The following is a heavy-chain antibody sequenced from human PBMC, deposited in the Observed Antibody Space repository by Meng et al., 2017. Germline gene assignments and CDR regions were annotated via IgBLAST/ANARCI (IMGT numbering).Heavy chain of an antibody. V-gene: IGHV4-34*01. CDR3: ARDRGYCSGGSCYSGFDY. D-gene: IGHD2-15*01. CDR2: INHSGST. CDR1: GGSFSGYY. J-gene: IGHJ4*02. Sequence: QVKLQPWGAGLLKPSETLSLTCAVYGGSFSGYYWSWIRQPPGKGLEWIGEINHSGSTNYNPSLKSRVTISVDTSKNQFSLKLSSVTAADTAVYYCARDRGYCSGGSCYSGFDYWGQGTLVTVSS.